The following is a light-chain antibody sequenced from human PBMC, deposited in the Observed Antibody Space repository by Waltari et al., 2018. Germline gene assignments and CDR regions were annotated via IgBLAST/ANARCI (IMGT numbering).Light chain of an antibody. Sequence: QSALTQPASVSGSPGQSITISCTGTSSDAGGDNYVSWYQQHPGKAPKLLSFDVSNPASGVSNRFSGSKSGNTASLTISGLQAEDESDYYCCSFTSRSTWVFGGGTKLTVL. J-gene: IGLJ3*02. V-gene: IGLV2-14*01. CDR3: CSFTSRSTWV. CDR1: SSDAGGDNY. CDR2: DVS.